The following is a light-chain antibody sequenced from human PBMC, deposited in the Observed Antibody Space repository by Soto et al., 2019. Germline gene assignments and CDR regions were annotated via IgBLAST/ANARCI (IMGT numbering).Light chain of an antibody. CDR1: QSVSTW. J-gene: IGKJ2*01. Sequence: DIQMTQSPSILSASVGDRVTITCRASQSVSTWLAWYQQKPGQVPKLLVFEASTLQRGVPSRFSGSGSETDFTLTITSLQPDDFATYYCQHYDSHRGSFGQGTKVDIK. V-gene: IGKV1-5*01. CDR2: EAS. CDR3: QHYDSHRGS.